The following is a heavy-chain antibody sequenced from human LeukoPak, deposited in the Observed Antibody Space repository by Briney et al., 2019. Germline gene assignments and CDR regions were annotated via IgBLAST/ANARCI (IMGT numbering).Heavy chain of an antibody. CDR3: ARSEGGGCCSSTSCFLVTSYGMDV. CDR1: GYTFTSYD. Sequence: ASVKVSCKASGYTFTSYDINWVRQATGQGLEWMGWMNPNSGNTGYAQKFQGRVTMTGNTSISTAYMELSSLRSEDTAVYYCARSEGGGCCSSTSCFLVTSYGMDVWGQGTTVTVSS. V-gene: IGHV1-8*01. J-gene: IGHJ6*02. CDR2: MNPNSGNT. D-gene: IGHD2-2*01.